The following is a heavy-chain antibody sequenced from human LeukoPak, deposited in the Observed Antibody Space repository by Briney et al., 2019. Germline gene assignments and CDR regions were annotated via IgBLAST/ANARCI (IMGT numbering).Heavy chain of an antibody. V-gene: IGHV4-59*01. J-gene: IGHJ4*02. D-gene: IGHD2-21*01. CDR3: ARYVWRYEGYYFDY. Sequence: SETLSLTCTLSGGSISSYYWSWIRQPPGKGLEWIGYIYYSGGTNYNPSLKSRVTISVDTSKNQFSLKLSSVTAADTAVYYCARYVWRYEGYYFDYWGQGTLVTVSS. CDR1: GGSISSYY. CDR2: IYYSGGT.